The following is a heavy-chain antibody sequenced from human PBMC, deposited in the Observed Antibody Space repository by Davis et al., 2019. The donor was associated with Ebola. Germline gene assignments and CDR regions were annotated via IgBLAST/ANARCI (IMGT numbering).Heavy chain of an antibody. Sequence: SETLSLTCAVYGGSFSGYYWSWIRQPPGKGLEWIGEINHSGSTNYNPSLKSRVTISVDTSKNQFSLKLRSVTAADTAVYYCARLRYYYGDLFYGLDVWGQGTTVTVS. CDR2: INHSGST. CDR1: GGSFSGYY. CDR3: ARLRYYYGDLFYGLDV. J-gene: IGHJ6*02. D-gene: IGHD3-10*01. V-gene: IGHV4-34*01.